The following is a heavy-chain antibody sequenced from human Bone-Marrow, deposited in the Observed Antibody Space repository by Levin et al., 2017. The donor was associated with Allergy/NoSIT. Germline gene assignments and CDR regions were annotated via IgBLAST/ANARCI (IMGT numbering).Heavy chain of an antibody. V-gene: IGHV4-34*01. CDR3: ARAPRWVSFHYYYYMDV. J-gene: IGHJ6*03. CDR2: INHSGST. CDR1: GGSFSGYY. D-gene: IGHD2/OR15-2a*01. Sequence: SETLSLTCAVYGGSFSGYYWSWIRQPPGKGLEWIGEINHSGSTNYNPSLKSRVTISVDTSKNQFSLKLSSVTAADTAVYYCARAPRWVSFHYYYYMDVWGKGTTVTVSS.